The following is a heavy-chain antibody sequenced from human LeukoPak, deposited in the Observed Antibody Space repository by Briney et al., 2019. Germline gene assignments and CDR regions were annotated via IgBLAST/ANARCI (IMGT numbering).Heavy chain of an antibody. J-gene: IGHJ4*02. CDR1: GYTFTSYG. D-gene: IGHD6-19*01. CDR2: ISAYNGNT. V-gene: IGHV1-18*01. Sequence: ASVKVSCKASGYTFTSYGISWVRQAPGQGLEWTGWISAYNGNTNYAQKLQGRVTMTTDTSTSTAYMELRSLRSDDTAVYYCARVSGSAVAGTVFFDYWGQGTLVTVSS. CDR3: ARVSGSAVAGTVFFDY.